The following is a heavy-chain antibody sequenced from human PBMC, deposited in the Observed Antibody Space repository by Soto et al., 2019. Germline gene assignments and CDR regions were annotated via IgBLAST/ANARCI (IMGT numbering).Heavy chain of an antibody. CDR2: IRSKANSYAT. D-gene: IGHD7-27*01. CDR3: TASGDFDY. Sequence: GGSLRLSCAASGFTFSDSAMHWVRQASGKGLEWVGRIRSKANSYATAYAASVKGRFTISRDDSKNTAYLQMNSLKTEDTAVYYCTASGDFDYWGQGTLVTVSS. CDR1: GFTFSDSA. J-gene: IGHJ4*02. V-gene: IGHV3-73*01.